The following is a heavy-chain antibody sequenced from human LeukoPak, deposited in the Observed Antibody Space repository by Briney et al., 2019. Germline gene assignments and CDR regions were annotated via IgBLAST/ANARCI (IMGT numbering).Heavy chain of an antibody. Sequence: GESLKISCKGSGYSFTSYWIGWVRQMPGKGLEWMGFIFPGDADTRFSPSFQGQVTISADKSINTAYLQWSSLRASDTAMYYCARRPLCSTSSCYDFDYWGQGTLVTVSS. CDR1: GYSFTSYW. J-gene: IGHJ4*02. CDR3: ARRPLCSTSSCYDFDY. CDR2: IFPGDADT. D-gene: IGHD2-2*01. V-gene: IGHV5-51*01.